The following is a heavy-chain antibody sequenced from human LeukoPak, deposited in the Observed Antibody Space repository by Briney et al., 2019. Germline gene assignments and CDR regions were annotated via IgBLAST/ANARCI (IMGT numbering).Heavy chain of an antibody. CDR1: GFSFSSYA. V-gene: IGHV3-23*01. CDR2: IDAGGGDT. J-gene: IGHJ6*02. D-gene: IGHD6-19*01. CDR3: GKPAKYWLVRGNGVDV. Sequence: GGSLRLSCAASGFSFSSYAMTWVRQAPGKGLEWVESIDAGGGDTYHSDSVKGRFTISRDNSMNTLYLQMNSLRADDTAVYYCGKPAKYWLVRGNGVDVWGQGTTVTVSS.